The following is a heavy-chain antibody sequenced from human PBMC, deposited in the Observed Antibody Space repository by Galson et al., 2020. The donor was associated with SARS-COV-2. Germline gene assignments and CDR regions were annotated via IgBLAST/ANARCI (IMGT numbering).Heavy chain of an antibody. CDR2: FNPNSGGS. D-gene: IGHD3-10*01. J-gene: IGHJ5*02. CDR3: ATSTDASGNSFDP. Sequence: ASVKVSCKASEYPFTGYFVHWVRQAPGQGLEWMGWFNPNSGGSNYAQKFQGRVTMSRDTSISTAYMELSRLKSDDTAFYFCATSTDASGNSFDPWGQGTLVTVSS. V-gene: IGHV1-2*02. CDR1: EYPFTGYF.